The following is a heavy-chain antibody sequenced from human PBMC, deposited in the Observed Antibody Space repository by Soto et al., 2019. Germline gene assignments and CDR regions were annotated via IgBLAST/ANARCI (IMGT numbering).Heavy chain of an antibody. D-gene: IGHD3-10*01. Sequence: SVKVSCKASGGTFSSYAMSWVGQAPGQGREWMGGIIPIFGTANYAQKFQGRVTITADESTSTAYMELSRLRSDDTAVYYCAKDLPDRRGYFDYWRQGTLVIVSS. V-gene: IGHV1-69*13. CDR1: GGTFSSYA. CDR3: AKDLPDRRGYFDY. J-gene: IGHJ4*02. CDR2: IIPIFGTA.